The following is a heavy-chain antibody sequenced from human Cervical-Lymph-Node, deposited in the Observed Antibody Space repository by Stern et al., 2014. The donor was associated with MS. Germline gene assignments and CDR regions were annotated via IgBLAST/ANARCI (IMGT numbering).Heavy chain of an antibody. CDR2: ISSSRSTI. D-gene: IGHD6-13*01. Sequence: EVQLVESGGGLVQPGGSLRLSCAASGFTFSSYSMNWVRQAPGKGLEWVSYISSSRSTIYYADSVKGRFTISRDNAKNSLYLQMNSLRDEETAVYYCARGGIAAAGGAFDYWGQGTLVTVSS. J-gene: IGHJ4*02. CDR3: ARGGIAAAGGAFDY. CDR1: GFTFSSYS. V-gene: IGHV3-48*02.